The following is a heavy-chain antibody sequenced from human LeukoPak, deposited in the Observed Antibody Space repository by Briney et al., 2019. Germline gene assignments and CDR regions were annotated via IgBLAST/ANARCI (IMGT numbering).Heavy chain of an antibody. CDR1: GGSISSGDYY. J-gene: IGHJ3*02. CDR3: ARVKYGAFDI. V-gene: IGHV4-61*02. CDR2: IYTSGST. Sequence: PSETLSLTCTVSGGSISSGDYYWSWIRQPAGKGLECIGRIYTSGSTNYNPSLKSRVTMSVDTSKNQFSLKLSSVTAADTAMYYCARVKYGAFDIWGQGTMVTVSS. D-gene: IGHD2-8*01.